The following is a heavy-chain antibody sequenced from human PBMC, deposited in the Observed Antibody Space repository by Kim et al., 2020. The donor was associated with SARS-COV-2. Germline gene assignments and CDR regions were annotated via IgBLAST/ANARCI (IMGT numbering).Heavy chain of an antibody. CDR3: ARVIAAADAFDI. J-gene: IGHJ3*02. Sequence: GGSLRLSCAASGFTFSSYEMNWVRQAPGKGLEWVSYISSSGSTIYYADSVKGRFTISRDNAKNSLYLQMNSLRAEDTAVYYCARVIAAADAFDIWGQGTMVTVSS. CDR2: ISSSGSTI. D-gene: IGHD6-13*01. V-gene: IGHV3-48*03. CDR1: GFTFSSYE.